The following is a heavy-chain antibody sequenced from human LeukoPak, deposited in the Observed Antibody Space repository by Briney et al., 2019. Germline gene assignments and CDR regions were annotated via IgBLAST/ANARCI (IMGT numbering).Heavy chain of an antibody. J-gene: IGHJ6*02. CDR1: GISFTNAW. V-gene: IGHV3-15*07. CDR2: IKSRADGGTA. CDR3: TTDKVAGTTYFYYGMDV. Sequence: PGGSLRLSCAASGISFTNAWMNWVRQAPGKGLEWVGRIKSRADGGTARYAAPMKGRFIISRDDSRNMVYLEMNSLMTEDTAVYYCTTDKVAGTTYFYYGMDVWGQGTTVTVSS. D-gene: IGHD1-7*01.